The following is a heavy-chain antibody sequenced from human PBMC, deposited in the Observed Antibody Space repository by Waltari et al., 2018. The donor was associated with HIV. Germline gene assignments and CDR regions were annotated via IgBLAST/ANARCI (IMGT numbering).Heavy chain of an antibody. V-gene: IGHV3-74*01. CDR3: ASLYNYVWGSPPPFDY. J-gene: IGHJ4*02. Sequence: EVQLVESGGGLVQLGGSLRLSCAACGLPFSSYWVTWVRQVPGKGLVWVSRINSDGSSTNYADSVKGRFTISRDNAKNTVYLQMNSLRAEDTALYYCASLYNYVWGSPPPFDYWGQGTLVTVSS. CDR1: GLPFSSYW. D-gene: IGHD3-16*01. CDR2: INSDGSST.